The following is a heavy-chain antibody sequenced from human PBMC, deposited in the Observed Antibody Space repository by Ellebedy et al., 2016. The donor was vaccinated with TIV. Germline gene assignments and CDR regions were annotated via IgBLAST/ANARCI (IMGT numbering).Heavy chain of an antibody. CDR3: ASIPAAIGY. V-gene: IGHV3-9*01. Sequence: SLKISXAASGFTFDDYAMHWVRQAPGKGLEWVSGISWNSGSIGYADSVKGRFTISRDNAKNSLYLQMNSLRDEDTAVYYCASIPAAIGYWGQGTLVTVSS. J-gene: IGHJ4*02. CDR1: GFTFDDYA. D-gene: IGHD2-2*01. CDR2: ISWNSGSI.